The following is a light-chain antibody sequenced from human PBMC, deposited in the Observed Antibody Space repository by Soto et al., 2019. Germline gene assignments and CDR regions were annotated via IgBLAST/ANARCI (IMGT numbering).Light chain of an antibody. CDR3: QQRSNWQLT. J-gene: IGKJ4*01. Sequence: EIVLTQSPATLSLSPGERATLSCRASQSVSSYLACYQQKPGQAPRLLIYDASNRATGIPARFSGSGSGTDFTLTISSLEPEDFAVYYCQQRSNWQLTFGGGTKVEIK. CDR2: DAS. V-gene: IGKV3-11*01. CDR1: QSVSSY.